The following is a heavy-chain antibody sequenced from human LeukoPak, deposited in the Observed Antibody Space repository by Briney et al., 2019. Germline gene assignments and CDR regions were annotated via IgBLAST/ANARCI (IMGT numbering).Heavy chain of an antibody. V-gene: IGHV4-59*01. CDR2: IYYSGST. CDR1: GGSISSDY. D-gene: IGHD5-18*01. CDR3: ARDRSYGPSPGFDP. Sequence: SETLSLTCTVSGGSISSDYWSWIRQPPGKGLEWIGYIYYSGSTNYNPSLKSRVTISVDTSKNQFSLKLSSVTAADTAVYYCARDRSYGPSPGFDPWGQGTLVTVSS. J-gene: IGHJ5*02.